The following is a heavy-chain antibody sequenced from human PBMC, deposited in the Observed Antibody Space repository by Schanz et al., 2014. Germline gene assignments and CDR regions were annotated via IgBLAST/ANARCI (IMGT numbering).Heavy chain of an antibody. V-gene: IGHV1-2*06. CDR2: INPNSGAT. Sequence: QVQLVQSGTQVKKPGASVKVSCKASGYTFVSYSMHWVRQAPGQGLEWMGQINPNSGATIYAQNFQGRVTMTRDTSISTAYMELSRLRSDDTAVYYCARGLVRYFAYWGQGTLVTVSS. D-gene: IGHD2-8*02. CDR3: ARGLVRYFAY. CDR1: GYTFVSYS. J-gene: IGHJ4*02.